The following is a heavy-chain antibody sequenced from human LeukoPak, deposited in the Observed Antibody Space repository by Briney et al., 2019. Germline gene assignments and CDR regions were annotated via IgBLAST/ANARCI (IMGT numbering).Heavy chain of an antibody. V-gene: IGHV4-59*01. J-gene: IGHJ4*02. CDR2: IYYSGST. CDR3: ARGQYSGSCFDN. Sequence: SETLSRTCTVSGGSISNYLWSWIRQPPGKGLELIGYIYYSGSTNYNPSLKSRVTILVDTSKNQFSLKVSSVTAADTAVYYCARGQYSGSCFDNWGQGSLVTVSS. D-gene: IGHD1-26*01. CDR1: GGSISNYL.